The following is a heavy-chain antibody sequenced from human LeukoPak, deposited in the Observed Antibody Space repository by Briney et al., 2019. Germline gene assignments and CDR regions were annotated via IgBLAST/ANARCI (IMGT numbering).Heavy chain of an antibody. Sequence: PSETLSLTCTVSGGSISSYYWSWIRQPAGEAPEWIGRIYSSGIINYNPSLKSRVTMSLDNSKNQLSLKLSYVTAADTAVYYCARDTGKSGYPDYWGQGTLVTVYS. J-gene: IGHJ4*02. CDR2: IYSSGII. V-gene: IGHV4-4*07. CDR3: ARDTGKSGYPDY. CDR1: GGSISSYY. D-gene: IGHD3-3*01.